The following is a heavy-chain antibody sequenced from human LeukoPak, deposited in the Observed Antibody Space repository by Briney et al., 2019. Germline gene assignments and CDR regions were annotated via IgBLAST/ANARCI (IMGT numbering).Heavy chain of an antibody. J-gene: IGHJ4*02. CDR2: ISGSGGST. CDR3: AKDKRSVYSSSWYYFDY. V-gene: IGHV3-23*01. D-gene: IGHD6-13*01. Sequence: GGSLRLSCAASGFTFSSYARSWLRQPPGKGLEGVSAISGSGGSTYYADSVNGRFTISRDNSKNTLYLQMNSLRAEDTAVYYCAKDKRSVYSSSWYYFDYWGQGTLVTVSS. CDR1: GFTFSSYA.